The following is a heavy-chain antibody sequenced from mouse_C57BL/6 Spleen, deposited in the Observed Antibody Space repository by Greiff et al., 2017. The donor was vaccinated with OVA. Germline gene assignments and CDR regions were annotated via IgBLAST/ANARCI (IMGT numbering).Heavy chain of an antibody. CDR3: ARYPHYYGSSHWYFDV. V-gene: IGHV7-3*01. CDR1: GFTFTDYY. CDR2: IRNKANGYTT. J-gene: IGHJ1*03. D-gene: IGHD1-1*01. Sequence: EVQGVESGGGLVQPGGSLSLSCAASGFTFTDYYMSWVRQPPGKALEWLGFIRNKANGYTTEYSASVKGRFTISRDNSQSILYLQMNALRAEDSATYYCARYPHYYGSSHWYFDVWGTGTTVTVSS.